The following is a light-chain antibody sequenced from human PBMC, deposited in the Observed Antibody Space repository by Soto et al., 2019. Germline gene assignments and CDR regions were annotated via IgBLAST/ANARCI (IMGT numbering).Light chain of an antibody. V-gene: IGKV3-11*01. Sequence: EIVLTQSPATLSLFPGARATLSCRASQSVSSYLAWYQQKPGQAPRLLIYDASNRATGIPARFSGSGSGTDFTLTISSLEPEDFAVYYCQQRSNWPGITFGQGTRLEIK. CDR3: QQRSNWPGIT. J-gene: IGKJ5*01. CDR2: DAS. CDR1: QSVSSY.